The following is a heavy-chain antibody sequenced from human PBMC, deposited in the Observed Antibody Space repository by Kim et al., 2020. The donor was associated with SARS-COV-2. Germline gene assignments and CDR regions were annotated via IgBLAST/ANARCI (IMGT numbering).Heavy chain of an antibody. CDR2: IIPIFGTA. CDR1: GGTFSSYA. V-gene: IGHV1-69*13. CDR3: ARVLVIPTQGRFDP. Sequence: SVKVSCKASGGTFSSYAISWVRQAPGQGLEWMGGIIPIFGTANYAQKFQGRVTITADESTSTAYMELSSLRSEDTAVYYCARVLVIPTQGRFDPWGQGTLVTVSS. J-gene: IGHJ5*02. D-gene: IGHD3-9*01.